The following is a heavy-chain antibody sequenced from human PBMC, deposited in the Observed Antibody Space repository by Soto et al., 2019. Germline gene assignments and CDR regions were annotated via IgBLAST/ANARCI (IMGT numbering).Heavy chain of an antibody. J-gene: IGHJ6*02. CDR1: GFTFSTYA. V-gene: IGHV3-30*04. D-gene: IGHD3-3*01. CDR2: TSYDGSKK. CDR3: ARDAADYDSWRGYLSARTGYYFYGMDV. Sequence: PGGSLRLSCAASGFTFSTYAIHWVRQAPGKGLEWVAVTSYDGSKKFYADSVKGRFTISRDNSRNTLYLQMNSLGAEDTAIYYCARDAADYDSWRGYLSARTGYYFYGMDVWGQGTTVTVSS.